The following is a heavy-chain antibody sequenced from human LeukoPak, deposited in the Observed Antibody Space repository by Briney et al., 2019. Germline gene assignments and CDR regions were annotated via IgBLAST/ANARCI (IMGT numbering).Heavy chain of an antibody. V-gene: IGHV3-13*01. Sequence: PGGSLRLSCAASGFTFSSYDMHWVREATGKGLEWVSAISAAGDTYYLDSVKGRSTISRENAKNSLYLQMNSLRAGDTAVYYCVALGDRIYWGQGTLVTVSS. CDR2: ISAAGDT. CDR3: VALGDRIY. D-gene: IGHD2-21*02. J-gene: IGHJ4*02. CDR1: GFTFSSYD.